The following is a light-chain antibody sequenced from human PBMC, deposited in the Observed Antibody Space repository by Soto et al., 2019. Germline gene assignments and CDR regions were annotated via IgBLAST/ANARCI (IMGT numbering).Light chain of an antibody. CDR1: QSISLW. V-gene: IGKV1-5*01. CDR3: PHHNSFSIT. J-gene: IGKJ5*01. CDR2: DAS. Sequence: DIKMTQSPAAVSASVGDRVTITFRASQSISLWLAWYQQNPGKAPKLLIYDASSLKSGVPSRFSGSGSGTEFTLTINSLQADDFATYYCPHHNSFSITSGQGTRLENK.